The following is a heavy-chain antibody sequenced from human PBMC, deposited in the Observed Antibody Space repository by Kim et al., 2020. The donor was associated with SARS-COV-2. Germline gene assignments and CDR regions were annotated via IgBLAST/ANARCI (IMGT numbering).Heavy chain of an antibody. D-gene: IGHD4-17*01. J-gene: IGHJ6*02. Sequence: VEGRFTIYRDKSKNTLYLQMNSMRAEDTAVYYCAKDLLTTVTTAGYGMDVWGQGTTVTVSS. CDR3: AKDLLTTVTTAGYGMDV. V-gene: IGHV3-33*03.